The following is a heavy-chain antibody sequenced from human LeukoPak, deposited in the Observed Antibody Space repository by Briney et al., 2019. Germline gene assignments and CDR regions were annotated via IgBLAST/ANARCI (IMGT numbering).Heavy chain of an antibody. J-gene: IGHJ4*02. V-gene: IGHV4-38-2*02. CDR3: ARHLQIMQRFDY. CDR1: GYSISSGYY. Sequence: PSVTLSLTCTVSGYSISSGYYWGWIRQPPGKGLEWIGSIYHSGSTYYNPSLKSRVTISVDTSKNQFSLKLSSVTAADTAVYYCARHLQIMQRFDYWGQGTLVTVSS. D-gene: IGHD1-1*01. CDR2: IYHSGST.